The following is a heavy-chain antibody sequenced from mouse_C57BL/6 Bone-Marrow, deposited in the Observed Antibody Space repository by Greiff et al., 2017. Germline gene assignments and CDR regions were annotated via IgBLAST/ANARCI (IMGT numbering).Heavy chain of an antibody. V-gene: IGHV5-16*01. CDR1: GFTFSDYY. CDR3: ARSSNPYFDY. Sequence: DVHLVESEGGLVQPGSSMKLSCTASGFTFSDYYMAWVRQVPEKGLEWVANINYDGSSTYYLASLKSRFIISRDNAKNILYLQMSSLKSEDTATYYCARSSNPYFDYWGQGTTLTVSS. J-gene: IGHJ2*01. CDR2: INYDGSST. D-gene: IGHD2-5*01.